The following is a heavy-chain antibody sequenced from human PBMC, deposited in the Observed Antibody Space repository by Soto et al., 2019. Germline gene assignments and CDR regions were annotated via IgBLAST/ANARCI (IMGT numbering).Heavy chain of an antibody. V-gene: IGHV4-31*03. CDR3: ASEGWFLADRAGGYGDYVMIFDY. J-gene: IGHJ4*02. Sequence: QVQLQESGPGLVKPSQTLSLTCTVSGGSISSGGYYWSWIRQHPGKGLEWIGYIYYSGSTYYNPSLKSRVTIAVDTSKNQFSLKLSSVTAADTAVYYCASEGWFLADRAGGYGDYVMIFDYWVQGTLVTVSS. CDR2: IYYSGST. D-gene: IGHD4-17*01. CDR1: GGSISSGGYY.